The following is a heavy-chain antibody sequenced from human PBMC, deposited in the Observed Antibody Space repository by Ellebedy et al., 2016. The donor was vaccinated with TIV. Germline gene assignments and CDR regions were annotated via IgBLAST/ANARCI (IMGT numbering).Heavy chain of an antibody. D-gene: IGHD1-14*01. V-gene: IGHV3-21*01. CDR3: GMDRINGYYYYYMDV. Sequence: GGSLRLSCAASGFIFSNYGMSWVRQAAGKGLEWVSSISESGTATYYADSVKGRFTISRDNAKNSLYLQMNSLRAEDTAVYYCGMDRINGYYYYYMDVWGKGTTVTVSS. CDR1: GFIFSNYG. J-gene: IGHJ6*03. CDR2: ISESGTAT.